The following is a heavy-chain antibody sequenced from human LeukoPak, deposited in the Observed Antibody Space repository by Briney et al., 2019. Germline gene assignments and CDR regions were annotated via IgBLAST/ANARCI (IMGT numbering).Heavy chain of an antibody. Sequence: ASVKVSCKASGYTFTGYYMNWMRQAPGQGLEWMGWINPDSGATNYAQRFQGRVTMTRDTSISTAYMELSRLRSDDTALYYCARSEMADYWGQGTLVTVSS. V-gene: IGHV1-2*02. D-gene: IGHD1-14*01. J-gene: IGHJ4*02. CDR1: GYTFTGYY. CDR3: ARSEMADY. CDR2: INPDSGAT.